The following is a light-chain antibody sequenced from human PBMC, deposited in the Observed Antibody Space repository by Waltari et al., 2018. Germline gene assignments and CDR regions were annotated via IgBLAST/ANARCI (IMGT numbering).Light chain of an antibody. CDR2: RDN. V-gene: IGLV1-44*01. CDR1: IGIHT. Sequence: IGIHTVNWYRQVPGTAPELLIYRDNQRPSGVPDRFSGSKSGTSASLAISGLQSEDEADYYCAGWDDSLNGVFGGGTKLTVL. CDR3: AGWDDSLNGV. J-gene: IGLJ3*02.